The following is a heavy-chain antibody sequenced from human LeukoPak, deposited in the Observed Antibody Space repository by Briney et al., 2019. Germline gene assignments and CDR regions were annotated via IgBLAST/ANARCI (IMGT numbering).Heavy chain of an antibody. J-gene: IGHJ4*02. D-gene: IGHD6-13*01. CDR2: IYYSGST. CDR3: ARGSWQLGTRNFDY. Sequence: SETLSLTCTVSGGSISSSSYYWGWIRQPPGKGLEWIGSIYYSGSTYYNPSLKGRVTISVDTSKSQFSLKLSSVTAADTAVYYCARGSWQLGTRNFDYWGQGTLVTVSS. V-gene: IGHV4-39*07. CDR1: GGSISSSSYY.